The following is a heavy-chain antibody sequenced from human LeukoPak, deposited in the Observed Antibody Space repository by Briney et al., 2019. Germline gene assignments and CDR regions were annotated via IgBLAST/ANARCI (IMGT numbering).Heavy chain of an antibody. V-gene: IGHV4-4*02. D-gene: IGHD5-12*01. CDR1: GGSISSSNW. Sequence: SETLSLTCAVSGGSISSSNWWSWVRQPPGKGLEWIGEIYHSGSTNYNPSLKSRVTISVDTSKNQFSLKLSSVTAADTAVYYCARVYGSGYDFRGAFDIWGQGTMVTVSS. CDR3: ARVYGSGYDFRGAFDI. CDR2: IYHSGST. J-gene: IGHJ3*02.